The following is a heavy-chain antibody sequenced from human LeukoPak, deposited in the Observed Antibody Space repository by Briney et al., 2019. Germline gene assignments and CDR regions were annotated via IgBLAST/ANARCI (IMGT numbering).Heavy chain of an antibody. CDR1: GYTFTGYY. D-gene: IGHD3-22*01. J-gene: IGHJ5*02. Sequence: ASVKVSCKASGYTFTGYYMHWVRQAPGQGLEWMGWINPNSGGTNYAQKFQDRVTMTRDTSITTAYMDMSRLRSGDTAVYYCARVPLNYYDSSGYLLTPWGQGTLVTVSS. CDR3: ARVPLNYYDSSGYLLTP. CDR2: INPNSGGT. V-gene: IGHV1-2*02.